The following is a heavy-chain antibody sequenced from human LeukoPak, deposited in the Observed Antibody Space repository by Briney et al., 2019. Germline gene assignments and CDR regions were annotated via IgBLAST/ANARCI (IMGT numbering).Heavy chain of an antibody. D-gene: IGHD1-26*01. J-gene: IGHJ5*02. CDR1: GGSFSGYY. CDR2: INHSGST. V-gene: IGHV4-34*01. Sequence: PSETLSLTCAVYGGSFSGYYWSWIRQPPGKGLEWIGEINHSGSTNYNPSLKSRVTMSVDTSKNQFSLKLSSVTAADTAVYYCARGTREAGWFDPWGQGTLVTVSS. CDR3: ARGTREAGWFDP.